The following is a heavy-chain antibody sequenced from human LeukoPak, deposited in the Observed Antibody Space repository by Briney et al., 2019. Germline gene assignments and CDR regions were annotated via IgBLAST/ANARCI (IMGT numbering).Heavy chain of an antibody. CDR3: AKYCSSTSCSLDFVY. D-gene: IGHD2-2*01. CDR1: GFTFSSYG. J-gene: IGHJ4*02. V-gene: IGHV3-30*02. CDR2: IRYDGSNK. Sequence: GGSLRLSCAASGFTFSSYGMHWVRQAPGKGLEWVAFIRYDGSNKYYADSVKGRFTISRDNSKNTLYLQMNSLRAEDTAVNYCAKYCSSTSCSLDFVYWGQGTLVTVSS.